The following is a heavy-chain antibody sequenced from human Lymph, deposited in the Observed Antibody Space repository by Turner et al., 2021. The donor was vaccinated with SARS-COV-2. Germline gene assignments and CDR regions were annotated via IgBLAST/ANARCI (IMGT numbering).Heavy chain of an antibody. J-gene: IGHJ4*02. D-gene: IGHD7-27*01. V-gene: IGHV3-20*01. CDR1: GFTFDDYG. CDR3: ARGTGAADY. CDR2: INWNGGST. Sequence: EVQLVESGGGVVRPGGSLRLSCAASGFTFDDYGKSWVRQAPGRGLEWVSNINWNGGSTGYADSVKGRFTISRDNAKNSLYLQVNSLRAEDTALYHCARGTGAADYWGQGTLVTVSS.